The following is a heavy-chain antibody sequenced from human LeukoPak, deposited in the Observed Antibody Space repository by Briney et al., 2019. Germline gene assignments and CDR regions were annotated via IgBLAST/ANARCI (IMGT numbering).Heavy chain of an antibody. Sequence: SETLSLTCTASGGSISSYYWSWIRQPPGKGLVWIGYIYYSGSTNYNTSLKSRVTISVDTSKNQFSLKLSSVTAADTAVYYCALTSLNDCWSDNNLFDPWGEGTLVTASS. CDR1: GGSISSYY. CDR2: IYYSGST. D-gene: IGHD3-3*01. CDR3: ALTSLNDCWSDNNLFDP. V-gene: IGHV4-59*01. J-gene: IGHJ5*02.